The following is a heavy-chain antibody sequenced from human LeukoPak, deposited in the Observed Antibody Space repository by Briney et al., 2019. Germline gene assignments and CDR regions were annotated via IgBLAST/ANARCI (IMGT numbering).Heavy chain of an antibody. CDR2: INPSDETT. CDR3: ARGSHDSSGYSSKAYSFGY. V-gene: IGHV1-46*01. J-gene: IGHJ4*02. CDR1: GYTFTSYY. Sequence: ASVKVSCKASGYTFTSYYMHWVRQAPGQGLEWMGVINPSDETTTYAQKFQGRVTMTRDTSTSTVYMELSSLTSEDTAVYYCARGSHDSSGYSSKAYSFGYWGQGTLVTVSS. D-gene: IGHD3-22*01.